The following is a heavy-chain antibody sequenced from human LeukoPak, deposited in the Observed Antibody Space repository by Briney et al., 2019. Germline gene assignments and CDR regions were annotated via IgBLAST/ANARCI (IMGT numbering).Heavy chain of an antibody. CDR3: ARGSGSYGSVVDY. CDR2: MNPNSGNT. Sequence: ASVKVSCKASGGTFSSYAISWVRQATGQGLEWMGWMNPNSGNTGYAQKFQGRVTITRNTSISTAYMELSSLRSEDTAVYYCARGSGSYGSVVDYWGQGTLVTVSS. V-gene: IGHV1-8*03. D-gene: IGHD1-26*01. CDR1: GGTFSSYA. J-gene: IGHJ4*02.